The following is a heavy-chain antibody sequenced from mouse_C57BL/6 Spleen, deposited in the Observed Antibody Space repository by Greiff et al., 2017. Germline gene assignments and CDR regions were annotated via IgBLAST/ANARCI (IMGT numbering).Heavy chain of an antibody. CDR2: FHPYNDDT. Sequence: QVQLQQSGAELVKPGASVKMSCKASGYTFTTYPIEWMKQNHGKSLEWIGNFHPYNDDTKYNEKFKGKATLTVEKSSSTVYLELSRLTSDDSAVYYCARGYYGSSHYWYFDVWGTGTTVTVSS. CDR1: GYTFTTYP. CDR3: ARGYYGSSHYWYFDV. V-gene: IGHV1-47*01. D-gene: IGHD1-1*01. J-gene: IGHJ1*03.